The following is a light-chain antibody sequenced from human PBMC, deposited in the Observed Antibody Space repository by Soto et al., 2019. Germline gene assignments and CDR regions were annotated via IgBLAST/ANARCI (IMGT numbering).Light chain of an antibody. J-gene: IGKJ2*01. Sequence: EIVMTQSPVTLSVSPGERATLSCRASQSVSSNLAWYQQKPGQAPRLLIYGASTRATGIPARFSGSGSGTEFTLTISSLQSEDFGVYYCQQYNKWPPYTFGQGTKLEIK. V-gene: IGKV3-15*01. CDR3: QQYNKWPPYT. CDR1: QSVSSN. CDR2: GAS.